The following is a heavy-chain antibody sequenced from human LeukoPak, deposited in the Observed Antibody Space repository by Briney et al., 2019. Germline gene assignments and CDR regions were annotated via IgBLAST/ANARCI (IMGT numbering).Heavy chain of an antibody. Sequence: GGSLRLSCAASGFIFDDHGMHWVRQAPGKGLEWVSGISWSSGIIGFADSVKGRFTISRDNAKNSLDLQMESLRAEDTAVYYCAKDTGSPADAITMEDNAFDIWGQGTMVTVSS. CDR1: GFIFDDHG. CDR3: AKDTGSPADAITMEDNAFDI. CDR2: ISWSSGII. J-gene: IGHJ3*02. D-gene: IGHD3-3*01. V-gene: IGHV3-9*01.